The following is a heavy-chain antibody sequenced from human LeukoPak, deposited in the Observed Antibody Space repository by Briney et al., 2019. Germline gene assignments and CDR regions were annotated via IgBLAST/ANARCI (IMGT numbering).Heavy chain of an antibody. Sequence: PSETLSLTCVVYGGSFSGFSWNWIRQPPGEGLEWIGEVNHRGKTTYDPSLMSRVTISLDTSKSQISLKLSSVTAADTAVYYCARASNAVVAAHYFDYWGQGTLVTVSS. V-gene: IGHV4-34*01. D-gene: IGHD2-15*01. CDR1: GGSFSGFS. CDR3: ARASNAVVAAHYFDY. J-gene: IGHJ4*02. CDR2: VNHRGKT.